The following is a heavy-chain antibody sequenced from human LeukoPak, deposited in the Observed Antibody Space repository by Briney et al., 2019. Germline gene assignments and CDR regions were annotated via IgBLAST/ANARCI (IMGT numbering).Heavy chain of an antibody. CDR3: ARGGGNSADY. Sequence: GGSLRLSCAASGFTFSSYSMNWVRQAPGKGLEWVSSISSSSSYICYADSVKGRFTISRDNAKNSLHLQMNSLRAEDTAVYYCARGGGNSADYWGQGTLVTVSS. D-gene: IGHD4-23*01. CDR1: GFTFSSYS. J-gene: IGHJ4*02. V-gene: IGHV3-21*01. CDR2: ISSSSSYI.